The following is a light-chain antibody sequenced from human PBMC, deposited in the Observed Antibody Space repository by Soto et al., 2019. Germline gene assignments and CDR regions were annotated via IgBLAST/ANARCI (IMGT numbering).Light chain of an antibody. CDR1: ISNIGAGYD. J-gene: IGLJ1*01. V-gene: IGLV1-40*01. CDR3: SSYTSSSTYV. Sequence: SVLKQPPSLSGAPGARVTISCTWSISNIGAGYDVHWYQQLPGTAPKLLIYGNSNRPSGVPDRFSGSKSGTSASLTISGLQAEDEADYYCSSYTSSSTYVLGTGTKGTVI. CDR2: GNS.